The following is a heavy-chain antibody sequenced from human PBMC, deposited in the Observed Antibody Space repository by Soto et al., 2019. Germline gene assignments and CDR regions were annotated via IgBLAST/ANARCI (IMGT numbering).Heavy chain of an antibody. CDR3: ARKFDTASGYEPYYYYGMDV. Sequence: SETLSLTCTVSGGSISSGGYYWSWIRQHPGKGLEWIGYIYYSGSTYYNPSLKSRVTISVDTSKNQFSLKLSSVTAADTAAYYCARKFDTASGYEPYYYYGMDVWGQGTTVTVSS. D-gene: IGHD5-12*01. CDR1: GGSISSGGYY. CDR2: IYYSGST. J-gene: IGHJ6*02. V-gene: IGHV4-31*03.